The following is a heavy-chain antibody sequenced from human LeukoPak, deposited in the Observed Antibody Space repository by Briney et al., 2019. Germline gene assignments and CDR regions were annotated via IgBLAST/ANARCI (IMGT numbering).Heavy chain of an antibody. CDR1: GFTFSSYS. J-gene: IGHJ3*02. CDR2: ISSSSSTI. V-gene: IGHV3-48*01. Sequence: PGGSLRLSCAASGFTFSSYSMNWVRQAPGKGLEWVSYISSSSSTIYYADSVKGRFTISRDNAKNSLYLQMNSLRAEDTAVYYCARGEITYAFDIWGQGTMVTVSS. CDR3: ARGEITYAFDI.